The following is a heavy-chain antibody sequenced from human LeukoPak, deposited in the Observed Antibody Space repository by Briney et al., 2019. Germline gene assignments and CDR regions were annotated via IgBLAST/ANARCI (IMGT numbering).Heavy chain of an antibody. V-gene: IGHV1-2*04. CDR3: ARGAEAETSPLDF. D-gene: IGHD6-13*01. J-gene: IGHJ4*02. CDR2: INPNSGGT. Sequence: ASVKVSCKASGYTFTGYYMHWVRQAPGQGLEWMGGINPNSGGTNYAQKFQGWVTMTRDTSINTDYMEMKRVTSDDTAVYYCARGAEAETSPLDFWGQGTLVIVS. CDR1: GYTFTGYY.